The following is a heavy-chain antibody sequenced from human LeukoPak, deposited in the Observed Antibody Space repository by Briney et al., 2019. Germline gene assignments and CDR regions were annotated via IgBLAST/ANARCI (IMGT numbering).Heavy chain of an antibody. J-gene: IGHJ6*02. CDR3: KGIFYGMDV. CDR2: IRSKANSYAT. Sequence: KVSCKVSGYTLTELSMHWVRQASGKGLEWVGRIRSKANSYATAYAASVKGRFTISRDDSKNTAYLQMNSLKTEDTAVYYCKGIFYGMDVWGQGTTVTVSS. V-gene: IGHV3-73*01. CDR1: GYTLTELS. D-gene: IGHD3-10*01.